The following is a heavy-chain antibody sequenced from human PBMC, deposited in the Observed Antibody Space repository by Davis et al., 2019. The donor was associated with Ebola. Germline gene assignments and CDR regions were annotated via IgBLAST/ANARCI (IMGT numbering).Heavy chain of an antibody. J-gene: IGHJ6*02. CDR1: GYTFTSYA. CDR3: ARVGYCSGGSCYWGDYYYYGMDV. Sequence: GGSLRLSCPASGYTFTSYAMHWVRQAPGQRLEWMGWINAGNGNTKYSQKFQGRVTMTTDTSTSTAYMELRRLRSDDTAVYYCARVGYCSGGSCYWGDYYYYGMDVWGQGTTVTVSS. CDR2: INAGNGNT. D-gene: IGHD2-15*01. V-gene: IGHV1-3*01.